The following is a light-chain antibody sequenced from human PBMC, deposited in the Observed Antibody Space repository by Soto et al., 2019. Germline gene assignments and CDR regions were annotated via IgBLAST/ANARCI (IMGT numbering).Light chain of an antibody. J-gene: IGKJ2*01. CDR3: QQFGTSPLYT. Sequence: ESVLTQSQGTLSLSPGERVTLSCRASQTFGSTYLAWYQQRPGQSPRLLIYGASRRASGIPDRFRGSGSGTDFTLTISRLKPEDFAVYYCQQFGTSPLYTFGQGTKLEIK. V-gene: IGKV3-20*01. CDR2: GAS. CDR1: QTFGSTY.